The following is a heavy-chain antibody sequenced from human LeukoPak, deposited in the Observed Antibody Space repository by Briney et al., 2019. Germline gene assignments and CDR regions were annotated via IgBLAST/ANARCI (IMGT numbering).Heavy chain of an antibody. Sequence: GESLKISCKGSGYSFTSYWIGWVRQMPGKGXXXXXXXXXXXXXXXYSPSFQGQVTISADKSISTAYLQWSSLKASDTAMYYCARCRGHEIRSVDSSGWSYWYFDLWGRGTLVTVSS. CDR2: XXXXXXXX. CDR3: ARCRGHEIRSVDSSGWSYWYFDL. J-gene: IGHJ2*01. CDR1: GYSFTSYW. V-gene: IGHV5-51*01. D-gene: IGHD6-19*01.